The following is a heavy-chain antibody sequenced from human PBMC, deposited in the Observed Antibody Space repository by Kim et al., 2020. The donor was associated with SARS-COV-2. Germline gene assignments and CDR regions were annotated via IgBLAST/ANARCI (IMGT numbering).Heavy chain of an antibody. Sequence: ASVKVSCKASGYTFTSYAMHWVRQAPGQRLEWMGWINAGNGNTKYSQKFQGRVTITRDTSASTAYMELSSLRSEDTAVYYCARDGRVLRCLEWLLSGNGFDAWGQGTLVTVSS. D-gene: IGHD3-3*01. J-gene: IGHJ5*02. CDR1: GYTFTSYA. V-gene: IGHV1-3*01. CDR2: INAGNGNT. CDR3: ARDGRVLRCLEWLLSGNGFDA.